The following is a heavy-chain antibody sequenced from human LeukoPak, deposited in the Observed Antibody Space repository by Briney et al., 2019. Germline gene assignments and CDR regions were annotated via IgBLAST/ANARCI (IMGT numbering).Heavy chain of an antibody. J-gene: IGHJ6*02. V-gene: IGHV4-59*01. CDR3: ASAEYSSGWYPYYYYGMDV. CDR2: IYYSGST. CDR1: GGSISSYY. Sequence: SETLSLTCTVSGGSISSYYWSWIRQPPGKGLEWIGYIYYSGSTNYNPSLKSRVTISVDTSKNQFSLKLSSVTAADTAVYYCASAEYSSGWYPYYYYGMDVWGQGTTVTVSS. D-gene: IGHD6-19*01.